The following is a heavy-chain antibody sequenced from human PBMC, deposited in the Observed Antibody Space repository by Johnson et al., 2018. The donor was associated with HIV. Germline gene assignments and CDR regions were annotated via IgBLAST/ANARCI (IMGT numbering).Heavy chain of an antibody. J-gene: IGHJ3*02. Sequence: QMLLVESGGGLVKPGGSLRLSCAASGFTFSDYYMSWIRQAPGKGLEWVSYISSSGSTIYYAAAVKGRFIISRDNAKKSLYLKMNILRAEDTAVYYCARNLMRYNWNADAFDIWGQGTMVTVSS. CDR2: ISSSGSTI. V-gene: IGHV3-11*04. CDR1: GFTFSDYY. D-gene: IGHD1-20*01. CDR3: ARNLMRYNWNADAFDI.